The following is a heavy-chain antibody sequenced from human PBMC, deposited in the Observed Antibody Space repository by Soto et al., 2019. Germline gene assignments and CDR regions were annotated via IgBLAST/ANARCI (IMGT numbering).Heavy chain of an antibody. J-gene: IGHJ6*02. CDR1: GFTFSSYG. CDR2: ISHDGSNK. CDR3: TKRRNVLRFLEWSSGMEV. V-gene: IGHV3-30*18. D-gene: IGHD3-3*01. Sequence: LRLSWAASGFTFSSYGMHWVRQAPGKGLEWVAFISHDGSNKYYGDSMKGRIAMSRDNSKSTLYLQMSSLRAEDTAVYYCTKRRNVLRFLEWSSGMEVWGQGTTVT.